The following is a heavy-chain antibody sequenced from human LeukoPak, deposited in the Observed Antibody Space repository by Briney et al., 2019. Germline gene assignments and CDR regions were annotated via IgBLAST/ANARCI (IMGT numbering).Heavy chain of an antibody. D-gene: IGHD6-19*01. CDR3: AREGYASGWNDF. V-gene: IGHV4-31*03. J-gene: IGHJ4*02. CDR2: IYHSVGT. CDR1: GASISSGDFY. Sequence: SSQTLSLTCTVSGASISSGDFYWSWLRQHPGKGLEWIGYIYHSVGTYYSPSLQSRITISVDTSKNHFSLKMSSVTAADTAVYYCAREGYASGWNDFWGQGTLVTVSS.